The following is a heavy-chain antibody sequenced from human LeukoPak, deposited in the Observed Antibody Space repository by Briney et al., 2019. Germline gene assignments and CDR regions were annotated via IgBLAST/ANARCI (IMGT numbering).Heavy chain of an antibody. CDR2: ITSSSDTM. CDR1: GFSFSSYS. Sequence: GGSLILSCAASGFSFSSYSINWVRQAPGKGLEWVSYITSSSDTMYYADSVKGRFTISRDNAKNSLYLQVDSLRAEDTAVYYCARVRPNWYFDLWGRGTLVTVSS. CDR3: ARVRPNWYFDL. J-gene: IGHJ2*01. V-gene: IGHV3-48*04.